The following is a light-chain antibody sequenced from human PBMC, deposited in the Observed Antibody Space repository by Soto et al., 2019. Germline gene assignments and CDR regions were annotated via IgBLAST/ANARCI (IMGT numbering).Light chain of an antibody. CDR1: QSIDTW. Sequence: DIQMTQSPSSVSASVGDRVTLTCRASQSIDTWLAWYQQKPGTVPKLLIYAASTLQSGVPSRFSGSGAGTEFTLTISGLQPEDFGTYYCQQGDSYPITFGQGTRLEIK. CDR3: QQGDSYPIT. CDR2: AAS. J-gene: IGKJ5*01. V-gene: IGKV1-12*01.